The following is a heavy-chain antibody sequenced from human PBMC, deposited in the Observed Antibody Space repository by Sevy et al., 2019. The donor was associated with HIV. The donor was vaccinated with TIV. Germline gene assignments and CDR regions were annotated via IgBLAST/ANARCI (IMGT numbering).Heavy chain of an antibody. Sequence: GGALRLSCAASGFTFSSYAMSWVRQAPGKGLEWVSAISGSGGSTYYADSVKGRFTISRDNSKNRLYLQMNSLRAEDTAVYYCAKAWKYYYDSSGYSCPFDYWGQGTLVTVSS. V-gene: IGHV3-23*01. J-gene: IGHJ4*02. CDR2: ISGSGGST. CDR3: AKAWKYYYDSSGYSCPFDY. CDR1: GFTFSSYA. D-gene: IGHD3-22*01.